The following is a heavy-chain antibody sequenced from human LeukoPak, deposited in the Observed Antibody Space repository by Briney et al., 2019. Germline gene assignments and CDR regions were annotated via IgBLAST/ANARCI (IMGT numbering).Heavy chain of an antibody. CDR3: ARGLYYYDSNGRTPYDY. CDR1: GYTYTSYD. CDR2: MNPNSGIT. J-gene: IGHJ4*02. Sequence: ASVKVSCKASGYTYTSYDINWVRQATGQGLEWMGWMNPNSGITCYAQKFQGRVTMTTDTSISTAYMELSSLKSEDTAVYYCARGLYYYDSNGRTPYDYWGQGTLVTVSS. D-gene: IGHD3-22*01. V-gene: IGHV1-8*01.